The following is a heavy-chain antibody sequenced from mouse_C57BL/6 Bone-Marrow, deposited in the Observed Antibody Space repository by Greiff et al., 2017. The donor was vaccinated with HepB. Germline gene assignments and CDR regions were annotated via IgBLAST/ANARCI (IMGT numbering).Heavy chain of an antibody. J-gene: IGHJ3*01. CDR3: TEDDGYYVGTWFAY. V-gene: IGHV14-4*01. CDR1: GFNIKDDY. Sequence: EVQLQQSGAELVRPGASVKLSCTASGFNIKDDYMHWVKQRPEQGLEWIGWIDPENGDTEYASKFQGKATITADTSSNTAYLQLSSLTSEDTAVYYCTEDDGYYVGTWFAYWGQGTLVTVSA. CDR2: IDPENGDT. D-gene: IGHD2-3*01.